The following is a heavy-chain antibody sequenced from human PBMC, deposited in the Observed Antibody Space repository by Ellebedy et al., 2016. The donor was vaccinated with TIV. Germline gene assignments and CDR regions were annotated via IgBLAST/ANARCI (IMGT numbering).Heavy chain of an antibody. J-gene: IGHJ4*02. V-gene: IGHV1-46*04. D-gene: IGHD6-19*01. CDR3: ARSRSSGWLHTPDY. CDR2: INPSGGST. CDR1: GYTFSSYY. Sequence: AASVKVSCKASGYTFSSYYMHWVRQAPGQGLEWMGIINPSGGSTTYAQSLQGRVTMTRDTSTTTVYMEFSSLRSEDTAVYYCARSRSSGWLHTPDYWGRGTLVIVSS.